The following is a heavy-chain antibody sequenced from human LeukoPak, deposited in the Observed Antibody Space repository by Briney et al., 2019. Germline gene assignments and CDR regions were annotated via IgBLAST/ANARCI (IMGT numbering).Heavy chain of an antibody. CDR1: GFTFSHYA. Sequence: PGGSLRLSCAASGFTFSHYAMRWGRQAPGKGLEWLSEIGGGGDGAYHADSVKGRFTISRDNSKNTLYLQMNSLRAEDTAVYYCAKGGTTVTTGFDYWGQGTLVTVSS. CDR2: IGGGGDGA. D-gene: IGHD4-4*01. CDR3: AKGGTTVTTGFDY. V-gene: IGHV3-23*01. J-gene: IGHJ4*02.